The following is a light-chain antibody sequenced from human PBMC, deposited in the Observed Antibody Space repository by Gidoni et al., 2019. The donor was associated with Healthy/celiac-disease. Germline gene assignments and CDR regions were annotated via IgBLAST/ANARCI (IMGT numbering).Light chain of an antibody. CDR1: QGISSY. CDR3: QQLSSSPLT. Sequence: DIQLTQSPSFLSASVGHRVTITCRASQGISSYLAWYQQKPGKAPKLLIYAASTLQGGVPSRFSGSGSGTEFTLTISSLQPEDFATYSCQQLSSSPLTFGPXTKVDIK. V-gene: IGKV1-9*01. CDR2: AAS. J-gene: IGKJ3*01.